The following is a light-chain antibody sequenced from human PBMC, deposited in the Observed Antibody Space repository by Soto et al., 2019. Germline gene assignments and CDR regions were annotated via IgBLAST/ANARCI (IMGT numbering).Light chain of an antibody. V-gene: IGKV1-39*01. J-gene: IGKJ1*01. Sequence: DIQMPQSPSSLSESSADRVTMACRASQSISSYLNWYQQKPGKAPKLXIYAASSLQSGVPSRFSGSGSGTDFTLTISSLKTEDFANYYCQQSYSTVTWTFGHGTQVDIK. CDR1: QSISSY. CDR2: AAS. CDR3: QQSYSTVTWT.